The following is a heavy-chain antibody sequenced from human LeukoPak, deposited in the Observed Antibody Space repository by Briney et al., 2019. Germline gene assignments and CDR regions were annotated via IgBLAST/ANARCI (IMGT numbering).Heavy chain of an antibody. V-gene: IGHV4-59*12. J-gene: IGHJ6*02. Sequence: SETLSLSCTVSGGSISSYYRRWIRQPPGKGLEWVGYIYYSGSTNYNPSLKSRFTISVDTSKNQLSLQLNSVTAADTALYYCARGSLNYYYTMDVWGQGTPVTVSS. CDR2: IYYSGST. CDR3: ARGSLNYYYTMDV. CDR1: GGSISSYY.